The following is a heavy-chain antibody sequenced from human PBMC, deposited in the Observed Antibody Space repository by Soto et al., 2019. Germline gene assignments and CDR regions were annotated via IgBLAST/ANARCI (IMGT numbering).Heavy chain of an antibody. CDR3: ARAARMTTNYFDL. CDR1: GYTFTSYG. CDR2: ISAYYGNT. Sequence: QVHLVQSGAEVKKPGASVKVSCKASGYTFTSYGISWVRQAPGQGLEWMGWISAYYGNTNYAQKLQGRVTITTDTSTSTAYMERRSLRSDDTAVYYCARAARMTTNYFDLWGRGTLVTVSS. J-gene: IGHJ2*01. V-gene: IGHV1-18*01. D-gene: IGHD4-17*01.